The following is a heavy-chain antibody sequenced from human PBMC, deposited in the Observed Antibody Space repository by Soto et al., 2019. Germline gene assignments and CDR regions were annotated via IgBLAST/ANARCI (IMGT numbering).Heavy chain of an antibody. J-gene: IGHJ4*02. CDR2: ISAYNGNT. D-gene: IGHD5-12*01. Sequence: ASVKVSCKASGYTFTSYGISWVRQAPGQGLEWMGWISAYNGNTNYAQKLQGGVTMTTDTSTSTAYMELRSLRSDDTAVYYCARGPLLASLIVATTPESHAVTTNDYWGQGTLVTVSS. CDR3: ARGPLLASLIVATTPESHAVTTNDY. CDR1: GYTFTSYG. V-gene: IGHV1-18*01.